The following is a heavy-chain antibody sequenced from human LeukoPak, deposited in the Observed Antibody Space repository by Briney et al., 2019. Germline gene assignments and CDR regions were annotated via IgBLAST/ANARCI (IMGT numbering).Heavy chain of an antibody. V-gene: IGHV4-34*01. CDR3: ARSRMVRGVTTALGPKSPHGMDV. CDR2: INHSGST. Sequence: SETLSLTCAVYGGSFSGYYWSWIRQPPGKGLEWIGEINHSGSTNYNPSLKSRVTISVDTSKNQFSLKLSSVTAADTAVYCCARSRMVRGVTTALGPKSPHGMDVWGKGTTVTVSS. CDR1: GGSFSGYY. D-gene: IGHD3-10*01. J-gene: IGHJ6*04.